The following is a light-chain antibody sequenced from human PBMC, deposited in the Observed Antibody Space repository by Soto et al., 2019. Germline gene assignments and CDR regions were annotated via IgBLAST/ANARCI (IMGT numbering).Light chain of an antibody. CDR2: AVS. J-gene: IGLJ1*01. Sequence: QSVLTQPASVSGSPGQSITISCSGTSSDIGSYNHVAWYQQFPGKSPKLMIYAVSDRPSGVSDRFSGSKSGITASLTISGLQTEDEADYYCISYTDRQSYLFGTATKAPS. CDR3: ISYTDRQSYL. CDR1: SSDIGSYNH. V-gene: IGLV2-14*03.